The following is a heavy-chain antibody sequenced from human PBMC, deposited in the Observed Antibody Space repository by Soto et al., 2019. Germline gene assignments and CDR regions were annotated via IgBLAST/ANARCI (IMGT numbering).Heavy chain of an antibody. J-gene: IGHJ6*02. Sequence: SETLSLTXTVSGGSISGDCWSCVRQPTGTGLEWIGSIYYSGSSSYNHSLKRRVSMSLDTSKNQFSLKLSSVTAADTAVYYCARGLRYSDLRRGYREKETYGMDVLRQGTTVTV. D-gene: IGHD3-3*01. CDR3: ARGLRYSDLRRGYREKETYGMDV. V-gene: IGHV4-59*01. CDR1: GGSISGDC. CDR2: IYYSGSS.